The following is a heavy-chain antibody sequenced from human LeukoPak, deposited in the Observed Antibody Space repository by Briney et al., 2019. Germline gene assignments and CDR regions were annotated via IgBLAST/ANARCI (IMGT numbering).Heavy chain of an antibody. CDR3: ARAFPPLRTSAAGDY. CDR2: ISGSSSHR. Sequence: GGSLRLSCTASGFSFSDYDMNWVRQAPGKGLERVSPISGSSSHRYYADSAKGRFTISRDNAKNSLYLQMNSLRAEDTAVYYCARAFPPLRTSAAGDYWGQGTLVTVSS. V-gene: IGHV3-21*06. J-gene: IGHJ4*02. D-gene: IGHD6-25*01. CDR1: GFSFSDYD.